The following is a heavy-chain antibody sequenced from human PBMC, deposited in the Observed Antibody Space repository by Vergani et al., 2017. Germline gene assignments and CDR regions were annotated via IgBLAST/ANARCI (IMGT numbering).Heavy chain of an antibody. CDR3: ARWAIVPAAGYYYYYYMDV. Sequence: QVQLQQWGAGLLKPSETLSLTCAVYGGSFSSYYWSWIRQPPGKGLEWIGYIYYSGSTNYNPSLKSRVTISVDTSKNQFSLKLSSVTAADTAVYYCARWAIVPAAGYYYYYYMDVWGKGTTVTVSS. CDR2: IYYSGST. CDR1: GGSFSSYY. J-gene: IGHJ6*03. D-gene: IGHD2-2*01. V-gene: IGHV4-34*11.